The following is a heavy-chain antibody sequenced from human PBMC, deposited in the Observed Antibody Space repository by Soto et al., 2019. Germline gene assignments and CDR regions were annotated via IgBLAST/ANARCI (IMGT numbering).Heavy chain of an antibody. CDR2: VFPGDSDT. D-gene: IGHD3-10*01. Sequence: PGESLKISCKGSGYSFSSYWIGWVRQMPGKSLEWMGTVFPGDSDTRYSPSFQGQVTISADKSTSTAYLQWSSLRASDTAMYYCARLPWFGTRGAFDVWGQGTMVTVSS. CDR1: GYSFSSYW. J-gene: IGHJ3*01. CDR3: ARLPWFGTRGAFDV. V-gene: IGHV5-51*01.